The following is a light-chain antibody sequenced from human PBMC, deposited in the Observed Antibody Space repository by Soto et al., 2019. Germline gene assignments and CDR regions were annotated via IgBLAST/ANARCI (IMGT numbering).Light chain of an antibody. CDR2: AAS. CDR1: QGVSSY. Sequence: EIVLTQSPGTLSLSPGERATLSCRASQGVSSYLAWYQQKPGQAPRLLIYAASNRATGIPDRFSGSGSGTDFSLTISRLEPEDFAVYYCQQYISTRALSFGGWTKVEIK. CDR3: QQYISTRALS. V-gene: IGKV3-20*01. J-gene: IGKJ4*01.